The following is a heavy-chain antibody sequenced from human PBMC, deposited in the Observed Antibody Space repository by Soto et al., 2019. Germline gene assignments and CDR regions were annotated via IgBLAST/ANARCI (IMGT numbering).Heavy chain of an antibody. CDR2: IYYSGGT. V-gene: IGHV4-30-4*01. J-gene: IGHJ5*02. Sequence: SETLSLTCTVSGGSISSGDYYWSWIRQPPGKGLEWIGYIYYSGGTHYNPSLKSRVTISIDTSKNQFSLKLISVTAADTAVYYCARELRGYSSSWYGDWFDPWGQGTMVTVYS. CDR3: ARELRGYSSSWYGDWFDP. CDR1: GGSISSGDYY. D-gene: IGHD6-13*01.